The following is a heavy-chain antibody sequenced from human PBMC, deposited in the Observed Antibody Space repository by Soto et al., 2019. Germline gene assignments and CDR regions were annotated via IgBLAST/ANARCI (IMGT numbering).Heavy chain of an antibody. D-gene: IGHD4-17*01. J-gene: IGHJ5*02. CDR3: ARLPWADYGGIFDP. CDR1: GGSISSYY. V-gene: IGHV4-59*01. CDR2: IYHSGST. Sequence: SETLSLTCTVSGGSISSYYWSWIRQPPGKGLEWIGYIYHSGSTYYNPSLKSRVTISVDRSKNQFSLKLYSVTTADTAMYYCARLPWADYGGIFDPWGQGTLVTVSS.